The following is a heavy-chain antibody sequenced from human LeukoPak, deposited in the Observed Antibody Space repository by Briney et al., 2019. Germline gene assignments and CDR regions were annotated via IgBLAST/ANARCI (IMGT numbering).Heavy chain of an antibody. CDR3: ASSPRVVRGVGIRY. V-gene: IGHV4-31*03. Sequence: SETLSLTCTVSGGSIGSGGYYWSWIRQHPGKGLEWIGYIYYSGSTYYNPSLKSRVTISVDTSKNQFSLKLSSVTAADTAVYYCASSPRVVRGVGIRYWGQGTLVTVSS. CDR2: IYYSGST. J-gene: IGHJ4*02. D-gene: IGHD3-10*01. CDR1: GGSIGSGGYY.